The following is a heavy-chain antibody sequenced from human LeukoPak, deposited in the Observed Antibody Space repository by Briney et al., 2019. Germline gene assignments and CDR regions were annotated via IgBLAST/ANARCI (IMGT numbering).Heavy chain of an antibody. D-gene: IGHD3-22*01. V-gene: IGHV3-23*01. CDR1: GFILINFA. CDR3: AKELRGKSSGYYIRGDYFDS. CDR2: VSGSGGTI. Sequence: GGSLRLFCAASGFILINFALSWVRKAPWKGLEWVATVSGSGGTIFYTDSVKARFIVSRDNSKNSLFLPMNSLKPEDTAMYYCAKELRGKSSGYYIRGDYFDSWGQGTLVTVSS. J-gene: IGHJ4*02.